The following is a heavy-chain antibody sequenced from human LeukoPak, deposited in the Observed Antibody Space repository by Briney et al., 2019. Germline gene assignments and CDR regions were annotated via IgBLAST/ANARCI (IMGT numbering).Heavy chain of an antibody. CDR3: AKDPPSGYCSGGTCNDSPFDS. J-gene: IGHJ4*02. Sequence: GGSLRLSCAASGFTFSNYAMTWVRQAPGKGLEWVSLITGGADITYYADSVKGRFTISRDNSKNMLFLQMNSLRVEDTAVYYCAKDPPSGYCSGGTCNDSPFDSWGQGTPVTVSS. CDR2: ITGGADIT. CDR1: GFTFSNYA. D-gene: IGHD2-15*01. V-gene: IGHV3-23*01.